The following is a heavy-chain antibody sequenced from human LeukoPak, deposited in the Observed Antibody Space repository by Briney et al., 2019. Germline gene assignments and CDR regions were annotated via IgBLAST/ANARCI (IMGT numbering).Heavy chain of an antibody. Sequence: EASVKVSCKASGYTFTSYYMHWVRQAPGQGLEWMGIINPSGGSTSYAQKFQGRVTMTRDTSTSTVYMELSSLRSEDTAVYYCARGLIPMARGDRWFDPWGQGTLVTVSS. V-gene: IGHV1-46*01. CDR2: INPSGGST. J-gene: IGHJ5*02. CDR3: ARGLIPMARGDRWFDP. CDR1: GYTFTSYY. D-gene: IGHD3-10*01.